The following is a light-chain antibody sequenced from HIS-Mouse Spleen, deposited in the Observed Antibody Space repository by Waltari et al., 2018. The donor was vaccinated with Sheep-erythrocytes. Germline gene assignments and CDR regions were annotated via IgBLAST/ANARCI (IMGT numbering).Light chain of an antibody. CDR2: QDT. CDR1: KLGDKY. J-gene: IGLJ2*01. CDR3: QAWDSSIVV. Sequence: SSELTQPPSVSVSPGQTASITCSGAKLGDKYACWYQQKPGQSPVLVIYQDTKRPSGLPERFSGSNSGNTATLTISGTQAMDEADYYCQAWDSSIVVFGGGTKLTVL. V-gene: IGLV3-1*01.